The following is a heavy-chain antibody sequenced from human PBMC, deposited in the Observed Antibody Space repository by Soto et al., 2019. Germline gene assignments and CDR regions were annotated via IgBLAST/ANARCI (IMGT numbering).Heavy chain of an antibody. D-gene: IGHD3-3*01. CDR3: AREINFRDYDFWSGPIYYYYVMDV. V-gene: IGHV1-18*04. Sequence: QVQLVQSGAEVKKPGASVKVSCKASGYTFTSYGISWVRQAPGQGLEWLGWISAYNGNTNYAQKLEGRVTKTTDTSTSTAYMELRSLRSDDTAVYYSAREINFRDYDFWSGPIYYYYVMDVWGQGTTVTVSS. CDR1: GYTFTSYG. J-gene: IGHJ6*02. CDR2: ISAYNGNT.